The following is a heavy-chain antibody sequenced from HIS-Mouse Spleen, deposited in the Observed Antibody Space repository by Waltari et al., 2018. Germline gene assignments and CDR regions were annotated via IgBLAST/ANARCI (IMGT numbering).Heavy chain of an antibody. CDR1: GYPFTSYD. D-gene: IGHD4-4*01. CDR2: MNPNSGNT. V-gene: IGHV1-8*01. J-gene: IGHJ4*02. Sequence: QVQLVQSGAEVKKPGASVKVSCKASGYPFTSYDLNWLRQATGQGLEWMGWMNPNSGNTGYAQKFQGRVTMTRNTSISTAYMELSSLRSEDTAVYYCARGHDYSNYFDYWGQGTLVTVSS. CDR3: ARGHDYSNYFDY.